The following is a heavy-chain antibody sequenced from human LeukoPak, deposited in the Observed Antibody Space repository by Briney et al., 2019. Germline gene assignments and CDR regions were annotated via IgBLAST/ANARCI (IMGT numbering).Heavy chain of an antibody. V-gene: IGHV2-5*02. CDR1: GFSLSTSGVG. CDR3: AHSYGVMSDYCDGCWFDP. Sequence: SGPTLVQPTQTLTLTCTFSGFSLSTSGVGVGWIRQPPGRALEWLALIYWDDDKRYSPSLKSRLAITKDTSKNQVVLTMTNMDPVDTATYYCAHSYGVMSDYCDGCWFDPWGQGTLVTVSS. D-gene: IGHD4-17*01. J-gene: IGHJ5*02. CDR2: IYWDDDK.